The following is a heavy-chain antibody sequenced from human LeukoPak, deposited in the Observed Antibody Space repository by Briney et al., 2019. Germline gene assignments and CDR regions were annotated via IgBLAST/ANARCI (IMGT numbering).Heavy chain of an antibody. Sequence: SVKVSCKASGGTFSSYAISWVRQAPGQGLEWMGGIIPIFGTANYAQKFQGRVTITADESTSTAYMELSSLRSEDTAVYYCARSNDYVWGSYRYGNWFDPWGQGTLVTVSS. CDR1: GGTFSSYA. D-gene: IGHD3-16*02. CDR2: IIPIFGTA. CDR3: ARSNDYVWGSYRYGNWFDP. V-gene: IGHV1-69*13. J-gene: IGHJ5*02.